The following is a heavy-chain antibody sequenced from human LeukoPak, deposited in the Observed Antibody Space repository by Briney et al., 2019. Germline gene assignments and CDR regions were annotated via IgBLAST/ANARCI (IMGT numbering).Heavy chain of an antibody. Sequence: SETLSLTCTVSGVSIGSSGSYWGWIRKPPGKGLEWIGNIFDSGNTYYNTSLKSRVTISLDTSKNRFSLNLNSVTAADTAVYYCARSDGSGLVRIWGQGTMVTVSS. D-gene: IGHD3-22*01. V-gene: IGHV4-39*07. CDR1: GVSIGSSGSY. CDR3: ARSDGSGLVRI. CDR2: IFDSGNT. J-gene: IGHJ3*02.